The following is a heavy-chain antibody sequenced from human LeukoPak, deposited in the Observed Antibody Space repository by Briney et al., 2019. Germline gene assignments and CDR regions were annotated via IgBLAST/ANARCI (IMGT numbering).Heavy chain of an antibody. J-gene: IGHJ6*02. Sequence: PGGSLRLSCAASGFTFSDYYMSWIRQDPGKGLEWVSYISSSGSTIYYADSVKGRFTISRDNAKNSLYLQMNSLRAEDTAVYYCARAHSAAGTGYYYGMDVWGQGTTVTVSS. CDR2: ISSSGSTI. CDR3: ARAHSAAGTGYYYGMDV. V-gene: IGHV3-11*01. CDR1: GFTFSDYY. D-gene: IGHD6-13*01.